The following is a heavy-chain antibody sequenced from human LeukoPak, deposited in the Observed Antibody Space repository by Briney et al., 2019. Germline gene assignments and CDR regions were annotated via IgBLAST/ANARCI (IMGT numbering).Heavy chain of an antibody. V-gene: IGHV3-30*18. Sequence: GGSLRLSCAVSGFTFRNYGMHWVRQAPGKGLEWVAVISYDESDKYYGDSVKGRFTISRDNSKNTLFLQMNSLRAEDTAVYFYAKDFRRADYYDSSGYYRMIDYWGQGTLVTVSS. CDR3: AKDFRRADYYDSSGYYRMIDY. D-gene: IGHD3-22*01. CDR1: GFTFRNYG. CDR2: ISYDESDK. J-gene: IGHJ4*02.